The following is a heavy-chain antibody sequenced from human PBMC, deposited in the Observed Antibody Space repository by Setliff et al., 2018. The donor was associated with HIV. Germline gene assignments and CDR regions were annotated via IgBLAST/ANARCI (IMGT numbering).Heavy chain of an antibody. Sequence: GGSLRLSCAASGLTFSSYGMHWVRQAPGKGLERVAVISYDGSNKYYADSVKGRFTISRDNAKKFLYLQMNSLRAEDTAVYYCMTRELGSAGWGQGTLVTVSS. D-gene: IGHD6-13*01. CDR1: GLTFSSYG. J-gene: IGHJ4*02. CDR2: ISYDGSNK. V-gene: IGHV3-30*12. CDR3: MTRELGSAG.